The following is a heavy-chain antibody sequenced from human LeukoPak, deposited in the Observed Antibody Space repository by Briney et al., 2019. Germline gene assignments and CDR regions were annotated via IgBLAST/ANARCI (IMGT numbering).Heavy chain of an antibody. CDR1: GGSISSGDYY. CDR2: IYYSGST. V-gene: IGHV4-30-4*01. D-gene: IGHD1-26*01. J-gene: IGHJ3*02. CDR3: ARTDRQDEHSGSFRI. Sequence: SETLSPTRTVSGGSISSGDYYWRWIRQPPGKGLEWIGYIYYSGSTYYNPSLKSRVTISVDTSKNQFSLKLSSVTAADTAVYYCARTDRQDEHSGSFRIWGQGTMVTVSS.